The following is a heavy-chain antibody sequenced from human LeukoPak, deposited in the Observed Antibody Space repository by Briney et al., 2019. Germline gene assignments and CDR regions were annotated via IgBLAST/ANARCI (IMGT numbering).Heavy chain of an antibody. CDR3: ARPALRGGDI. Sequence: SETLSLTCTVSGGSISSYYWSWIRQPPGKGLEWIGYIYYSGSTNYNPSLKSRVTISVDTSKNQFSLKLSSVTAADTAVYYCARPALRGGDIWGQGTMVTVSS. CDR1: GGSISSYY. D-gene: IGHD1-26*01. CDR2: IYYSGST. J-gene: IGHJ3*02. V-gene: IGHV4-59*08.